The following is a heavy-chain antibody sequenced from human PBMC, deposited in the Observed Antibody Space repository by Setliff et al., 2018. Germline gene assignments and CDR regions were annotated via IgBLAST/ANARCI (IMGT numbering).Heavy chain of an antibody. J-gene: IGHJ4*02. Sequence: PSETLSLTCTVSGGSISSHYWSWIRQPPGKGLEWIGFFFYSGDTNSNPSLKSRVTMSADTSKNQFSLKLSSVTAADTAIYYCARDRTYYASGSYTKWFDYWGQGTLVTVSS. D-gene: IGHD3-10*01. V-gene: IGHV4-59*11. CDR1: GGSISSHY. CDR3: ARDRTYYASGSYTKWFDY. CDR2: FFYSGDT.